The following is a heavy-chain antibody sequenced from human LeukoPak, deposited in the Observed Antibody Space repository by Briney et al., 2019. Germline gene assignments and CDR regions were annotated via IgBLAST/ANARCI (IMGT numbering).Heavy chain of an antibody. D-gene: IGHD3-16*01. CDR1: GFTFSGYS. CDR2: ISSSSITI. CDR3: ARDPGQGGPFDY. Sequence: GGSLRLSCAASGFTFSGYSMNWVRQAPGKGLEWVSYISSSSITIYYTDSVKGRFTIPRDNAKNSLYLQMDSLRDEDTAVYYCARDPGQGGPFDYWGQGTLVTVSS. J-gene: IGHJ4*02. V-gene: IGHV3-48*02.